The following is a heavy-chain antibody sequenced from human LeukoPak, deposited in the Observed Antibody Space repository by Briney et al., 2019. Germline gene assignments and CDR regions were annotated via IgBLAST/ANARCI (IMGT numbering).Heavy chain of an antibody. J-gene: IGHJ4*02. CDR2: VYSSGNT. CDR1: GGSINSYY. V-gene: IGHV4-4*07. Sequence: PSETLSLTCTVSGGSINSYYWSWIRQPAGKGLEWIGRVYSSGNTNYNPSRESRVSMSVDTSKTQSSLKLTYVTAADTAVYYCARGGKATVVPLWGQGILVTVSS. D-gene: IGHD4-23*01. CDR3: ARGGKATVVPL.